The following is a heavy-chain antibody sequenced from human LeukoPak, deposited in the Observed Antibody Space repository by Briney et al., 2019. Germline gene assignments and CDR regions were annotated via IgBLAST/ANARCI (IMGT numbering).Heavy chain of an antibody. CDR1: GYTFTGYY. Sequence: ASVKVSCKASGYTFTGYYMHWVRQAPGQGLEWMGWINPNSGGTNYAQKFQGRVTITADKSTSTAYMELSSLRSEDTAVYYCARSGSYFLGNFDYWGQGTLVTVSS. CDR3: ARSGSYFLGNFDY. V-gene: IGHV1-2*02. J-gene: IGHJ4*02. CDR2: INPNSGGT. D-gene: IGHD1-26*01.